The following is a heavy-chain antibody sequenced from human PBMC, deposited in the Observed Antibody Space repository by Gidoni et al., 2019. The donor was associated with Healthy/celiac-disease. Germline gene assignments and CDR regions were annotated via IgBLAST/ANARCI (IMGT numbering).Heavy chain of an antibody. CDR1: GGSISSGDYY. V-gene: IGHV4-30-4*01. Sequence: QVQLQESGPGLVTPSQTLSLPCTVSGGSISSGDYYWSWIRQPPGKGLEWIGYIYYSGSTYYNPSLKSRVTISVDTSKNQFSLKLSSVTAADTAVYYCARGGTYNGNYWFDPWGQGTLVTVSS. CDR2: IYYSGST. CDR3: ARGGTYNGNYWFDP. J-gene: IGHJ5*02. D-gene: IGHD1-7*01.